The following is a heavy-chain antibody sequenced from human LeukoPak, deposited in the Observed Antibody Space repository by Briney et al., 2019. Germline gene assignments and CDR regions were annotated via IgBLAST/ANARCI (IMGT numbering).Heavy chain of an antibody. CDR2: IKQDGSEK. J-gene: IGHJ4*02. Sequence: AGGSLRPSCAASGFTFSSYWMSWVRQAPGKWLEWVANIKQDGSEKYYVDSVKGRFTISRDNAKNSLYRQMNSLRAEDTAVYYCARDPIDGDPYFDYWGQGTLVTVSS. D-gene: IGHD4-17*01. CDR3: ARDPIDGDPYFDY. V-gene: IGHV3-7*03. CDR1: GFTFSSYW.